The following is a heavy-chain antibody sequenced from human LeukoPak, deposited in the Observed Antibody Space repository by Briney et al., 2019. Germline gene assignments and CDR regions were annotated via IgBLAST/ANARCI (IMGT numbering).Heavy chain of an antibody. CDR2: INPNSGGT. V-gene: IGHV1-2*02. CDR3: ARDLIPRDGAFDI. D-gene: IGHD3-16*01. CDR1: DDTLASYG. Sequence: ASVKVSCKSSDDTLASYGISWVRQAPGQGLEWMGWINPNSGGTNYAQKFQGRVTMTRDTSISTAYMELSRLRSDDTAVYYCARDLIPRDGAFDIWGQGTMVTVSS. J-gene: IGHJ3*02.